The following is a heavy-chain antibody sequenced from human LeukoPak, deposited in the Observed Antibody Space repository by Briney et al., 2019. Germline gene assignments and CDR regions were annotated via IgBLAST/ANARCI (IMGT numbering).Heavy chain of an antibody. V-gene: IGHV4-61*02. CDR2: IYTSGST. D-gene: IGHD3-3*01. Sequence: SQTLSLTCTVSGGSISSGSYYWSWIRQPAGKGLEWIGRIYTSGSTNYNPSLKSRVTISVDTSKNQFSLKLSSVTAADTAVYYCAREKNYDFWSGYLHYWGQGTLVTVSS. CDR3: AREKNYDFWSGYLHY. CDR1: GGSISSGSYY. J-gene: IGHJ4*02.